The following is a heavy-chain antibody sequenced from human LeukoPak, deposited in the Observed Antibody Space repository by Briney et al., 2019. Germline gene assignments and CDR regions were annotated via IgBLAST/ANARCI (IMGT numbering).Heavy chain of an antibody. V-gene: IGHV4-59*06. D-gene: IGHD2-8*01. Sequence: SSETLSLTCTVPGGSISSYYWSWIRQPPGKGLEWIGYIYYSGSTYYNPSLKSRVTISVDTSKNQFSLKLSSVTAADTAVYYCASKQKGYCTNGVCSDYYYGMDVWGQGTTVTVSS. CDR3: ASKQKGYCTNGVCSDYYYGMDV. CDR1: GGSISSYY. CDR2: IYYSGST. J-gene: IGHJ6*02.